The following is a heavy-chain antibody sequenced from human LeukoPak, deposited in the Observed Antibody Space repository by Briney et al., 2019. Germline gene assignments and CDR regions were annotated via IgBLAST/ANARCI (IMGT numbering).Heavy chain of an antibody. V-gene: IGHV4-34*01. Sequence: SETLSLTCAVYGGSFSGYYWSWIRQPPGKGLEWIGEINHSGSTNYNPSLKSRVTISVDTSKNQFSLKLTSVTVADTAIYYCARGSGSYGSNMDVWGKGTTVTISS. CDR2: INHSGST. CDR1: GGSFSGYY. CDR3: ARGSGSYGSNMDV. J-gene: IGHJ6*03. D-gene: IGHD3-10*01.